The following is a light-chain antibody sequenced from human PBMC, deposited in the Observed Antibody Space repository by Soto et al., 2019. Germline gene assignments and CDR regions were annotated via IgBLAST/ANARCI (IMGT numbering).Light chain of an antibody. CDR3: QHYNNWPIT. J-gene: IGKJ5*01. V-gene: IGKV3-20*01. CDR2: GAS. Sequence: DIVLTQSPGTLSLSPGERATLSCRASQSVSSSYLAWYQQKPGQAPRLLIYGASSRATGIPDRFSGSGSGTDFTLTISSLQAADFAVYHCQHYNNWPITFGQGTRLEIK. CDR1: QSVSSSY.